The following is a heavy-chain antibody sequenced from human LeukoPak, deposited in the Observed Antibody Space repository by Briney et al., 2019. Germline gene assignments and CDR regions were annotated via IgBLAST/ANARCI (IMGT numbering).Heavy chain of an antibody. Sequence: VQPGRSLRLSYAASGFTFSSYGMHWVRQAPGKGLEWVAVIWYDGSNKYYADSVKGRFTISRDNSKNTLYLQMNSLRAEDTAVYYCARDADIVVVPAARGDPGLDYWGQGTLVTVSS. D-gene: IGHD2-2*01. CDR2: IWYDGSNK. CDR1: GFTFSSYG. CDR3: ARDADIVVVPAARGDPGLDY. V-gene: IGHV3-33*01. J-gene: IGHJ4*02.